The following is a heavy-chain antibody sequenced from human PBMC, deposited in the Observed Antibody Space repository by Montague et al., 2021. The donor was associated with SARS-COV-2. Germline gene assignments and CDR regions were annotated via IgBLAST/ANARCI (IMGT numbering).Heavy chain of an antibody. CDR1: GFTFGDYA. V-gene: IGHV3-9*01. CDR3: AKDIATAAQYYIDY. Sequence: SLRLSCSASGFTFGDYAMHWVRQAPGKGLEWVSGITWNSGTISYXDSVKGRFTISRDNGKNSLYLQMNSLRIDDTALYCCAKDIATAAQYYIDYWGQGSLVTVSS. D-gene: IGHD2-2*01. J-gene: IGHJ4*02. CDR2: ITWNSGTI.